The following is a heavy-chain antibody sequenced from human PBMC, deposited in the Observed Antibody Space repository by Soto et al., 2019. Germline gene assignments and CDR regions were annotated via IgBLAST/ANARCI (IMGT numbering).Heavy chain of an antibody. Sequence: SETLSLTCTLSGASITSTTYFWAWIRQPPGKGLEWVGSIYYSGRTYYNPSLRSRVTISVDRSKNQFSLTMSSVTAADTAVYYCAKNLPRTGRFDYWGQGTSVTVSS. CDR1: GASITSTTYF. J-gene: IGHJ4*02. CDR3: AKNLPRTGRFDY. CDR2: IYYSGRT. V-gene: IGHV4-39*01.